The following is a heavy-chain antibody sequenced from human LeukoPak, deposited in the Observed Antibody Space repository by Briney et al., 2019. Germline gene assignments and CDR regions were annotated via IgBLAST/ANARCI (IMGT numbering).Heavy chain of an antibody. CDR1: GFTFSSYG. Sequence: PGGSLRLSCAASGFTFSSYGMHWVRQAPGKGLEWVAAISYDGSNKYYADSVKAPFAISRDNSKNTLYLQMNSLRAEDTAVYYCAKEPSYYDILTGYYFDYWGQGTLVTVSS. V-gene: IGHV3-30*18. J-gene: IGHJ4*02. CDR2: ISYDGSNK. D-gene: IGHD3-9*01. CDR3: AKEPSYYDILTGYYFDY.